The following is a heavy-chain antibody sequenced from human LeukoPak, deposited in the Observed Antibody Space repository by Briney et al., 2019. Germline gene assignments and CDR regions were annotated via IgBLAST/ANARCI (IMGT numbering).Heavy chain of an antibody. CDR3: ARLQVHCGGDCYTRWFDP. V-gene: IGHV4-59*08. Sequence: PSETLSLTCTVSGGSISSYYWSWIRQPPGKGLEWIAYIYYSGSTKYNPSLKSRVTISLDRSKNQFSLKLRSVTAADTAVYYCARLQVHCGGDCYTRWFDPWGQGTLVTVSS. D-gene: IGHD2-21*02. CDR1: GGSISSYY. J-gene: IGHJ5*02. CDR2: IYYSGST.